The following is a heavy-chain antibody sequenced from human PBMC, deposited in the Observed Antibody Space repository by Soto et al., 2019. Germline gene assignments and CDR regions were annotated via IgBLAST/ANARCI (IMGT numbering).Heavy chain of an antibody. CDR3: AKGADIVVVVAAPDDY. J-gene: IGHJ4*02. Sequence: QVQLVESGGGVVQPGRSLRLSCAASGFTFSSYGMHWVRQAPGKGLEWVAVIWYDGTNKYYADSVKGRFTISRDKYKTTLYLQMNSLRLEDTAVYYCAKGADIVVVVAAPDDYWGQGTQVTVSS. V-gene: IGHV3-30*18. CDR1: GFTFSSYG. D-gene: IGHD2-15*01. CDR2: IWYDGTNK.